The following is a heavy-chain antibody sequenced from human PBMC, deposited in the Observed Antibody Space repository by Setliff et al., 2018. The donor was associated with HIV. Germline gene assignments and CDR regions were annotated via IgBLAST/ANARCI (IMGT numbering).Heavy chain of an antibody. CDR3: VRDPGYNSGWSGTTFDY. V-gene: IGHV4-39*07. CDR1: GASSIYY. J-gene: IGHJ4*02. CDR2: VYHSGST. D-gene: IGHD6-19*01. Sequence: SETLSLTCTVSGASSIYYWGWIRQPPGKGLEWIGSVYHSGSTNYNPSLKNRVTLSLDTSKNQFSLKLRSVFAADTAVYYCVRDPGYNSGWSGTTFDYWGQGTLVTVSS.